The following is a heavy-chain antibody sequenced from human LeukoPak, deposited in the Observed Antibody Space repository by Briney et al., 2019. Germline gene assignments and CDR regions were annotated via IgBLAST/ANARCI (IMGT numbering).Heavy chain of an antibody. D-gene: IGHD1-26*01. Sequence: ASVKVSCKASGYTFTSYGISWVRQAPGQGLEWMGIINPSGGSTSYAQKFQGRVTMTRDTSTSTVYMELSSLRSEDTAVYYCARVFVGATSTSMYYFDYWGQGTLVTVSS. CDR1: GYTFTSYG. V-gene: IGHV1-46*01. CDR2: INPSGGST. J-gene: IGHJ4*02. CDR3: ARVFVGATSTSMYYFDY.